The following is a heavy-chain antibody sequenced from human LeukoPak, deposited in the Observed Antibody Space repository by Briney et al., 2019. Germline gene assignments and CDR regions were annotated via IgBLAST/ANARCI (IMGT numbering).Heavy chain of an antibody. V-gene: IGHV1-46*01. CDR1: GYTFTSYY. Sequence: RASVKVSCKASGYTFTSYYMHWVRQAPGQGLEWMGIINPSGGSTSYAQKFQGRVTITADKSTSTAYMELSSLRSEDTAVYYCAGGWHSSGFDWGQGTLVTVSS. J-gene: IGHJ4*02. CDR3: AGGWHSSGFD. D-gene: IGHD3-22*01. CDR2: INPSGGST.